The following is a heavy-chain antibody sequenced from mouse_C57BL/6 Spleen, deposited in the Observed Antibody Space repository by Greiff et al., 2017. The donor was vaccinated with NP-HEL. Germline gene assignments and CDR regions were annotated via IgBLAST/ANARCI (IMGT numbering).Heavy chain of an antibody. CDR1: GYTFTGYW. CDR2: ILPGSGST. D-gene: IGHD1-1*01. CDR3: ASLYYYGRSYWYFDV. J-gene: IGHJ1*03. Sequence: QVHVKQSGAELMKPGASVKLSCKATGYTFTGYWIEWVKQRPGHGLEWIGEILPGSGSTYYNEKFKGKATFTADKSSNTAYMQLSSLTTEYSAIYYCASLYYYGRSYWYFDVWGTGTTVTVSS. V-gene: IGHV1-9*01.